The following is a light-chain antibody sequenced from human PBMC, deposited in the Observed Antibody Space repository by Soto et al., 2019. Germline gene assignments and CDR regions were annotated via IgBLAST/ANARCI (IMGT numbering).Light chain of an antibody. J-gene: IGLJ2*01. Sequence: QPVLTQSPSASASLGASVKLTCTLSSGHSIYGIAWHQQQPEKGPRYLMKVDSDGSHSKGDGIPDRFSGSSSGAERYLTISSLQSEDEADYYCQTRGTGVHVVFGGGIQLTVL. CDR2: VDSDGSH. V-gene: IGLV4-69*02. CDR1: SGHSIYG. CDR3: QTRGTGVHVV.